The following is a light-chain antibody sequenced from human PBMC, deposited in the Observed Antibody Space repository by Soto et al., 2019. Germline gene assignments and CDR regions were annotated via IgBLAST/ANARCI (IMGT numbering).Light chain of an antibody. V-gene: IGLV2-14*01. CDR1: SSDVGGYNS. Sequence: QSALTQPASVSGSPGQSITISCSGTSSDVGGYNSVSWYQQHPGKVPKLMIYDVSNRPSGVSNRFSGSKSGNTASLTISGLQAEVEGDYYCSSYTSTSTLVFGGGTKLTVL. CDR2: DVS. CDR3: SSYTSTSTLV. J-gene: IGLJ2*01.